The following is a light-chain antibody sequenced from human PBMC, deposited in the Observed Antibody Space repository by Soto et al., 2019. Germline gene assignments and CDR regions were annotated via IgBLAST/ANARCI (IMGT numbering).Light chain of an antibody. CDR3: QSYDSTLSGSV. J-gene: IGLJ2*01. CDR2: GKN. Sequence: QPVLTQSPSVSGAPGQRVTISCTGSSSNIGAGYDVHWYQQLPGTAPKLLIYGKNNRPSGVPDRFSGSKSGTSASLAITGLQAADEADYYCQSYDSTLSGSVFGGGTKLTVL. V-gene: IGLV1-40*01. CDR1: SSNIGAGYD.